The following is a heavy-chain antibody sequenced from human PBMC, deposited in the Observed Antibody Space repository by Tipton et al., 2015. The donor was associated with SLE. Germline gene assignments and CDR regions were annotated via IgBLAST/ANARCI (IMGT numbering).Heavy chain of an antibody. CDR3: ARTPPGQTTVTGGAFDI. CDR1: GYSFTSYW. J-gene: IGHJ3*02. Sequence: QSGPEVKKPGESLKISCKGSGYSFTSYWIGWVRQMPGKGLEWMGIIYPGDSDTRYSPSIQGQVTISADKSISTAYLQWSSLKASDTAMYYCARTPPGQTTVTGGAFDIWGQGTMVTVSS. D-gene: IGHD4-17*01. V-gene: IGHV5-51*03. CDR2: IYPGDSDT.